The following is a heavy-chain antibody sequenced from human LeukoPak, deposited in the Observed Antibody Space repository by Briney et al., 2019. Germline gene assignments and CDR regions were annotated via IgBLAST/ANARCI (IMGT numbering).Heavy chain of an antibody. J-gene: IGHJ4*02. CDR2: IYSGGRT. CDR1: GFTISGNF. D-gene: IGHD3-10*01. Sequence: GGSLRLSCAASGFTISGNFMSWVRQARGKGLEWVSVIYSGGRTEYADSVKGRFTISRDNSKNMVYLQMSGLRADDTGVYYCARENGRGVISPYFDYWGQGTLVTVSS. V-gene: IGHV3-66*01. CDR3: ARENGRGVISPYFDY.